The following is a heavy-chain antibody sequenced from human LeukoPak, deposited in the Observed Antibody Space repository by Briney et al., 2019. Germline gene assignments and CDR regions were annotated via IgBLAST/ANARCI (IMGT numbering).Heavy chain of an antibody. Sequence: PGGSLRLSCAASGFTFNNYAMSWVRKAPGKGLEWVSAISGSGGSTYYADSVKGRFTISRDNSKNTLYLQINSLRAEDTAVYYCAKETASHFGGAVDYWGQGTLVTVSS. J-gene: IGHJ4*02. CDR1: GFTFNNYA. V-gene: IGHV3-23*01. CDR2: ISGSGGST. D-gene: IGHD3-10*01. CDR3: AKETASHFGGAVDY.